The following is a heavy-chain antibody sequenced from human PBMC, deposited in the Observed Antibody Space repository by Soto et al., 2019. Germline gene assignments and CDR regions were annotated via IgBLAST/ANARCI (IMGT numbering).Heavy chain of an antibody. V-gene: IGHV1-18*01. D-gene: IGHD5-18*01. CDR3: ARDEDVDTAMAYENAFDI. J-gene: IGHJ3*02. Sequence: ASVKVSCKASGYTFTSYGISWVRQAPGQGLEWMGWISAYNGNTNYAQKLQGRVTMTTDTSTSTAYMELRSLRSDDTAVYYCARDEDVDTAMAYENAFDIWGQGTMVTVSS. CDR1: GYTFTSYG. CDR2: ISAYNGNT.